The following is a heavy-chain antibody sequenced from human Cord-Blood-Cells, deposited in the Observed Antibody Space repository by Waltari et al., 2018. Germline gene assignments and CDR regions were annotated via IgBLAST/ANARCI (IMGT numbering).Heavy chain of an antibody. Sequence: QVQLQQWGAGLLKPSETLSLTCAVYGGSFSGYYWSWIRQPPGKGLEWIGEINHSGSTTYTPSLNGRVTISVDTSKNQFSLKLSSVTAADTAVYYCAREGWYFDLWGRGTLVTVSS. CDR1: GGSFSGYY. CDR2: INHSGST. V-gene: IGHV4-34*01. CDR3: AREGWYFDL. J-gene: IGHJ2*01.